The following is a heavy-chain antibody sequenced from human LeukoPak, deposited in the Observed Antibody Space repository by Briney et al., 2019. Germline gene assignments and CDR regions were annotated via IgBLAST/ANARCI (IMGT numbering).Heavy chain of an antibody. CDR2: MYLSGTT. CDR3: AGLVGRYSSGLYYYYFDY. CDR1: GDSINSLDL. V-gene: IGHV4-4*02. D-gene: IGHD3-22*01. J-gene: IGHJ4*02. Sequence: SETLSLTCTVSGDSINSLDLRSWVRQPPGKGLEWIGEMYLSGTTHSNPSVKSRVTISIDKSKNQFFLNLSSVTAADTAVYYCAGLVGRYSSGLYYYYFDYWGQGTLVTVSS.